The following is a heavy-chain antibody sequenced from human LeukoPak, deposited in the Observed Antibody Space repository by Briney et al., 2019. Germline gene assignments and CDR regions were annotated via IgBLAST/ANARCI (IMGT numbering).Heavy chain of an antibody. J-gene: IGHJ4*02. CDR2: IYHSGST. CDR3: ARGGPGYYYDSSGYYHSGKPGALDY. V-gene: IGHV4-30-2*01. CDR1: GGSISSGGYS. Sequence: PSETLSLTCAVSGGSISSGGYSWSWIRQPPGKGLEWIGYIYHSGSTYYNPSLKSQVTISVDRSKNQFSLKLSSVTAADTAVYYCARGGPGYYYDSSGYYHSGKPGALDYWGQGTLVTVSS. D-gene: IGHD3-22*01.